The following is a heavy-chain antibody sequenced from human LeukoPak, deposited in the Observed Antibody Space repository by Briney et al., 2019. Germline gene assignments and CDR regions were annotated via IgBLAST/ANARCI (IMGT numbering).Heavy chain of an antibody. CDR3: ARVTEPGIAAAGIDY. CDR2: IYHSGST. CDR1: GGSISSSNW. J-gene: IGHJ4*02. D-gene: IGHD6-13*01. Sequence: PSETLSLTCAVSGGSISSSNWWSWVRQPPGKGLEWIGEIYHSGSTNYNPSLKSRVTISVDKSKNQFSLKLSSVTAADTAVYYCARVTEPGIAAAGIDYWGQGTLVTVSP. V-gene: IGHV4-4*02.